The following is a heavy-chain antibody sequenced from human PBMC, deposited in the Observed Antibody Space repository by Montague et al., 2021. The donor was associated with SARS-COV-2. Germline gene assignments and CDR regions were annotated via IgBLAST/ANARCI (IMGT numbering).Heavy chain of an antibody. CDR2: ISTSGDYT. CDR3: AKDREMDYSADY. CDR1: GFIFRHYA. J-gene: IGHJ4*02. V-gene: IGHV3-23*01. D-gene: IGHD5-24*01. Sequence: YLRLSCAASGFIFRHYAMSWVRQAPGKGLEWVSGISTSGDYTYYADSLKGRFTISRDNSRNTLYLQMNSLRAEGTAIYYCAKDREMDYSADYWGQGTLVTGSS.